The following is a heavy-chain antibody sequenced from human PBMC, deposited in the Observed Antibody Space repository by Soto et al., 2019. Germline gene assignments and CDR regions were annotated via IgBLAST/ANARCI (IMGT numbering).Heavy chain of an antibody. CDR3: AKEFQWELHAFDI. J-gene: IGHJ3*02. D-gene: IGHD1-26*01. V-gene: IGHV3-30*18. CDR2: MGNDGITT. CDR1: GFTFSTYG. Sequence: QVQLVESGGGVVQPGRSLRLSCAASGFTFSTYGMHWVRQAPGKGLEWVAVMGNDGITTLYADSVKGRFTISRDNSKNTLFLQMNSLGADDTAVYYCAKEFQWELHAFDIWGQGTMVTVSS.